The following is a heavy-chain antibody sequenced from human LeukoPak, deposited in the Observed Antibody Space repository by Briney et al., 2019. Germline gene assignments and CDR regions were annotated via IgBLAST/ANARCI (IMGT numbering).Heavy chain of an antibody. V-gene: IGHV1-69*13. Sequence: GASVKVSCTASGGTFSSYAISWVRQAPGQGLEWMGGIIPIFGTANYAQKFQGRVTITADGSTSTAYMELSSLRSEDTAVYYCARAPVRGWNDEISGMDVWGQGTTVTVSS. J-gene: IGHJ6*02. CDR3: ARAPVRGWNDEISGMDV. D-gene: IGHD1-1*01. CDR2: IIPIFGTA. CDR1: GGTFSSYA.